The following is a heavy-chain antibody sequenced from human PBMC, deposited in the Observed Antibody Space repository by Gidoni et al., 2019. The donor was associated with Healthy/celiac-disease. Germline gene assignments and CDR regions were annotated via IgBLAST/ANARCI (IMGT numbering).Heavy chain of an antibody. V-gene: IGHV3-23*04. CDR1: RFTLRRYA. D-gene: IGHD3-3*01. Sequence: EVQLVEAGGGLVQPGGSLGLYCAAPRFTLRRYAISGVRQDPGKGLEWGSAMSGSGGSTYYADSVKGRFTISRDNSKNTLYLQMNSLRAEDTAVYYCAKVALWSGYYTPYYYYYYMDVWGKGTTVTVSS. CDR3: AKVALWSGYYTPYYYYYYMDV. CDR2: MSGSGGST. J-gene: IGHJ6*03.